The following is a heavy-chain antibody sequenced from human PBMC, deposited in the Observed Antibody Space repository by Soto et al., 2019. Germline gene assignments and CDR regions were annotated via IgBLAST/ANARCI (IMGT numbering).Heavy chain of an antibody. V-gene: IGHV4-34*01. CDR2: INHSGST. D-gene: IGHD3-10*01. CDR3: ARRAKMLRGVTDYYYGMDV. J-gene: IGHJ6*02. Sequence: PSETLSLTCAVYGGSFNSNYWSWIRQSPGKGLEWIGEINHSGSTNSNPSLKSRVTVSVDMSKSQFSLKLTSLTAADTAVYYCARRAKMLRGVTDYYYGMDVWGQGTTVT. CDR1: GGSFNSNY.